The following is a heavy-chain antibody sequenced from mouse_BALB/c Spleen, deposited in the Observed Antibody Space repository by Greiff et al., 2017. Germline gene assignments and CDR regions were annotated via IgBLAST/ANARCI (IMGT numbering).Heavy chain of an antibody. Sequence: EVKLVESGPGLVKPSQSLSLTCTVTGYSITSDYAWNWIRQFPGNKLEWMGYISYSGSTSYNPSLKSRISITRDTSKNQFFLQLNSVTTEDTATYYCARDRTDYAMDYWGQGTSVTVSS. J-gene: IGHJ4*01. V-gene: IGHV3-2*02. CDR1: GYSITSDYA. CDR3: ARDRTDYAMDY. CDR2: ISYSGST.